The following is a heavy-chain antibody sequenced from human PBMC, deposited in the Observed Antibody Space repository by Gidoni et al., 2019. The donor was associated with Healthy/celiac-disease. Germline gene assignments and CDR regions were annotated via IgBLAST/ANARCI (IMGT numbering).Heavy chain of an antibody. V-gene: IGHV4-39*01. D-gene: IGHD1-26*01. CDR1: GGSISSSSYY. J-gene: IGHJ4*02. CDR2: IYYSGST. Sequence: QLQLQESGPGLVKPSETLSLTCTVSGGSISSSSYYWGWIRQPPGKGLEWIGSIYYSGSTYYNPSLKSRVTISVDTSKNQFSLKLSSVTAADTAVYYCARHASGSYWDYFDYWGQGTLVTVSS. CDR3: ARHASGSYWDYFDY.